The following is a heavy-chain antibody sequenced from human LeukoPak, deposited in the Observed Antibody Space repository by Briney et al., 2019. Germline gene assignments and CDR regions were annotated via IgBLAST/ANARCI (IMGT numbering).Heavy chain of an antibody. CDR1: GCTFSSYA. D-gene: IGHD3-22*01. V-gene: IGHV3-20*04. CDR2: INWNGGST. J-gene: IGHJ3*02. Sequence: RPGGSLRLSCAASGCTFSSYAMSWVRQAPGKGLEWVSGINWNGGSTGYADSVKGRFTISRDNAKNSLYLQMNSLRAEDTALYYCARAQTDTMIVAVGAFDIWGEGTMVTVSS. CDR3: ARAQTDTMIVAVGAFDI.